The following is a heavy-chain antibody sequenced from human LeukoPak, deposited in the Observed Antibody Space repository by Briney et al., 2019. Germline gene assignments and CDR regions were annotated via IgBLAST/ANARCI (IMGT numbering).Heavy chain of an antibody. D-gene: IGHD3-16*01. CDR2: IYFSGST. V-gene: IGHV4-4*07. CDR3: ARVGDFDTYYYYFMDV. Sequence: SETLSLTCAVSGAAISSVYWSWLRQPAGKGLEWIGRIYFSGSTNYNPSLKSRVTMSVDTSKNQFSLKLSSVTAADTAIYYCARVGDFDTYYYYFMDVWGKGITVTVSS. CDR1: GAAISSVY. J-gene: IGHJ6*03.